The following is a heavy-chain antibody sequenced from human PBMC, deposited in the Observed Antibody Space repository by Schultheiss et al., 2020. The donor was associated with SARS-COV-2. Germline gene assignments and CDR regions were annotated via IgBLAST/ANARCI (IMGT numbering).Heavy chain of an antibody. J-gene: IGHJ4*02. CDR2: IYHSGST. Sequence: SETLSLTCTVSGYSISSGYYWGWIRQPPGKGLEWIGSIYHSGSTYYNPSLKSRVTISVDTSKSQLSLKLSSVTAADTAMYYCARFDSTTTFDYWGQGTLVTVSS. D-gene: IGHD4-17*01. V-gene: IGHV4-38-2*02. CDR1: GYSISSGYY. CDR3: ARFDSTTTFDY.